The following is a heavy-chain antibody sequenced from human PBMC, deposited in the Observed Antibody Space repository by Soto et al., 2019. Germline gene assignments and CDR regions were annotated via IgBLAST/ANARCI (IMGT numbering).Heavy chain of an antibody. V-gene: IGHV3-23*01. J-gene: IGHJ4*02. CDR1: GFTFSSYA. CDR2: ISGSGGST. Sequence: EVQLLESGGGLVQPGGSLRLSCAASGFTFSSYAMNWVRQAPGKGLEWVSVISGSGGSTYYADSVKGRFTISRDNSKNTPYLQMNSLRAEDTAVYYCAKRGSGSYFDYWGQGTLVTVSS. D-gene: IGHD1-26*01. CDR3: AKRGSGSYFDY.